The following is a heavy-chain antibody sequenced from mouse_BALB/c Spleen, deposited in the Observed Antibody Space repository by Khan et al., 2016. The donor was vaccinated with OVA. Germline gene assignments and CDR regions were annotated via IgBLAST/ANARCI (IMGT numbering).Heavy chain of an antibody. D-gene: IGHD2-10*02. CDR2: IDPSDSKT. Sequence: QVQLQQPGAELVRPGTSVKLSCKASGYTFTSYWMNWVKQRPGQGLEGIGMIDPSDSKTHYNQMFKDKATLTVDKSSSTAYMHLTSLTSEDSAVYYWARGGYGTSFAFWGQGTLVTVSA. V-gene: IGHV1-61*01. J-gene: IGHJ3*01. CDR3: ARGGYGTSFAF. CDR1: GYTFTSYW.